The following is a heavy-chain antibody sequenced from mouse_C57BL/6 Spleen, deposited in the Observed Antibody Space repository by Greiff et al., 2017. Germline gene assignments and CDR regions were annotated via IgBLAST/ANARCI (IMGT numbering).Heavy chain of an antibody. V-gene: IGHV1-4*01. CDR3: ARFYYGSSYAMDY. CDR2: INPSSGYT. D-gene: IGHD1-1*01. Sequence: VQLKQSGAELARPGASVKMSCKASGYTFTSYTMHWVKQRPGQGLEWIGYINPSSGYTKYNQKFKDKATLTADKSSSTAYMQLSSLTSEDSAVYYCARFYYGSSYAMDYWGQGTSVTVSS. J-gene: IGHJ4*01. CDR1: GYTFTSYT.